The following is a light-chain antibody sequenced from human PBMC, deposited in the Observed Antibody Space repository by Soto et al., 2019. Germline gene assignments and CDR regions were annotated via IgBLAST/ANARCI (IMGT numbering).Light chain of an antibody. CDR3: QQYKSHPVT. Sequence: AIRMTQSPSSFSASTGDRVTITCRASQGISSYLAWYQQKPGKAPKLLIYAASTLQSGVPSRFSGSGSGTDFTLTISCLQSEDFVTYYCQQYKSHPVTFGQGTKVEIK. CDR1: QGISSY. V-gene: IGKV1-8*01. J-gene: IGKJ1*01. CDR2: AAS.